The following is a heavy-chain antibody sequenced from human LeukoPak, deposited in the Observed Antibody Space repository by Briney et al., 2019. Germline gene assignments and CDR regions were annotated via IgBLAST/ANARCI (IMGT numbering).Heavy chain of an antibody. CDR2: IYYSGST. Sequence: SETLSLTCTVSGGSISSGDYYWSWIRQPPGKGLEWIGYIYYSGSTYYNPSLKSRVTISVDTSKNQFSLKLSSVTAADTAVYYCARDARGYSYIDYWGQGTLVTVSS. D-gene: IGHD5-18*01. V-gene: IGHV4-30-4*02. CDR1: GGSISSGDYY. J-gene: IGHJ4*02. CDR3: ARDARGYSYIDY.